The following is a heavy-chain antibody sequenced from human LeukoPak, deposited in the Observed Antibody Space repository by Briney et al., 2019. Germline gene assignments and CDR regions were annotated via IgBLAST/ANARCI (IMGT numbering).Heavy chain of an antibody. D-gene: IGHD1-26*01. V-gene: IGHV4-39*01. CDR2: IYYSGST. CDR1: GGSISSYY. J-gene: IGHJ4*02. Sequence: PSETLSLTCTVSGGSISSYYWGWIRQPPGKGLEWIGTIYYSGSTYYNPSLKSRVTISVDTSKNQLSLRLSSVTAADTAVYYCARQVYSGTHYFDYWGQGTLVTVSS. CDR3: ARQVYSGTHYFDY.